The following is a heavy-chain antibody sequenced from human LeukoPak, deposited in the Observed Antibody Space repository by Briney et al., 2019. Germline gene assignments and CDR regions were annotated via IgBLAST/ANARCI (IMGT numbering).Heavy chain of an antibody. CDR2: ISYDGSNK. V-gene: IGHV3-30-3*01. CDR1: GFTFSSYA. D-gene: IGHD6-19*01. Sequence: GGSLRLSCAASGFTFSSYAMPWVRRAPGKGLEWVAVISYDGSNKYYADSVKGRFTISRDNSKNTLYLQMNSLRAEDTAVYYCARGGAVAFDYWGQGTLVTVSS. J-gene: IGHJ4*02. CDR3: ARGGAVAFDY.